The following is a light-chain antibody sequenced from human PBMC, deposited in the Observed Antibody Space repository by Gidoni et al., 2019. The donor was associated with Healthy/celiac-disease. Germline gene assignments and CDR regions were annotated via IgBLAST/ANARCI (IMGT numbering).Light chain of an antibody. J-gene: IGKJ2*01. CDR1: QSISSY. Sequence: DIQMTQSTSSLSAAVGDRVTLTCRASQSISSYLNWYQQKTGKAPKPLIYAASSLQSGVHSRFSGSGSGTDFTLTISSLQPEDFATYYCQQSYSTPPYTFGQXTKLEIK. CDR3: QQSYSTPPYT. CDR2: AAS. V-gene: IGKV1-39*01.